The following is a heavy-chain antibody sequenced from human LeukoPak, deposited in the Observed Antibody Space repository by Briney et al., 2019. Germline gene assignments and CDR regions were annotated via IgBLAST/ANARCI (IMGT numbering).Heavy chain of an antibody. CDR3: AKSDYYGSGTYFSHYYYYYMDV. CDR2: ISYDGSNK. Sequence: GRSLRLSCAVSRFTFSSYGMHWVRQAPGKGLEWVAVISYDGSNKYYADSVKGRFTISRDNSKNTLYLQMNSLRAEDTAVYYCAKSDYYGSGTYFSHYYYYYMDVWGKGTTVTVSS. J-gene: IGHJ6*03. V-gene: IGHV3-30*18. CDR1: RFTFSSYG. D-gene: IGHD3-10*01.